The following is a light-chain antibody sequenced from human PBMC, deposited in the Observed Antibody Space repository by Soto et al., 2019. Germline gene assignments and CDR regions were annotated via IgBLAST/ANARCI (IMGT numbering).Light chain of an antibody. CDR1: RNLLHSNGYYY. J-gene: IGKJ4*01. Sequence: EIVLTQSPLSLPVTPGEPASISCRSSRNLLHSNGYYYLDWYLQKPGQSPQLLIYLGSNRASAVPDRFSGSGSGTDFTLTISRVEAEDVGVYFCAQGLATPFTFGGGTKVEIK. V-gene: IGKV2-28*01. CDR2: LGS. CDR3: AQGLATPFT.